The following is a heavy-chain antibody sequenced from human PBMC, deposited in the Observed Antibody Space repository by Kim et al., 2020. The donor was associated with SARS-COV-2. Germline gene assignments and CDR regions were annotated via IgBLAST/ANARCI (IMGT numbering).Heavy chain of an antibody. D-gene: IGHD3-9*01. CDR1: GFTFSNAW. Sequence: GGSLRLSCAASGFTFSNAWMSWVRQAPGKGLEWVGRIKSKTDGGTTDYAAPVKGRFTISRDDSKNTLYLQMNSLKTEDTAVYYCTTDHDDILTGYYTGIMTDYWGQGTLVTVSS. V-gene: IGHV3-15*01. CDR3: TTDHDDILTGYYTGIMTDY. CDR2: IKSKTDGGTT. J-gene: IGHJ4*02.